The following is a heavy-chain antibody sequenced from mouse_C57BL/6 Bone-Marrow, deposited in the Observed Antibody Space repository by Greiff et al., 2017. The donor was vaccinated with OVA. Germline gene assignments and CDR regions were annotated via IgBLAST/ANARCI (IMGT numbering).Heavy chain of an antibody. J-gene: IGHJ4*01. CDR2: IWSGGST. Sequence: VQLVESGPGLVQPSQSLSLTCKVSGFSLTSYGVHWVRQSPGQGLEWLGVIWSGGSTDYNAAFISRLSIIKDNSKCHVFFIMHSLQADDTAIYFCARAPMVGRDYALDDWGKGTTVTVSS. V-gene: IGHV2-2*01. D-gene: IGHD2-1*01. CDR1: GFSLTSYG. CDR3: ARAPMVGRDYALDD.